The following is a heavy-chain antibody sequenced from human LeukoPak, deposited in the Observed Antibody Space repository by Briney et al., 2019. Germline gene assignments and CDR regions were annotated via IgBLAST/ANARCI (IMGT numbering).Heavy chain of an antibody. J-gene: IGHJ4*02. V-gene: IGHV4-34*01. CDR1: GGSFSGSN. CDR2: ICSSGST. CDR3: VRAYDY. Sequence: AETLSLTCAVYGGSFSGSNWSWVRRPPGKGLEWIGEICSSGSTIYNPSLKSRVTISVDTSKNQLSLNLISVTAADTAVYYCVRAYDYWGQGTLVTVSS.